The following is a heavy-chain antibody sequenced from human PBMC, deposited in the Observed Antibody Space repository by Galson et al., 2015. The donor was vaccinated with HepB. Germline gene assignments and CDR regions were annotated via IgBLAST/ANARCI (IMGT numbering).Heavy chain of an antibody. D-gene: IGHD2-15*01. J-gene: IGHJ4*02. CDR3: ARDHCSGGSCSSRY. Sequence: SVKVSCKASGYTFTNYAMHWVRQAPGQRLEWMGWINAGNGNTKYSQKFQGRVTITRDTSATTAYMEMSSLRSEDTAVYYCARDHCSGGSCSSRYWAQGTLVTVSS. CDR1: GYTFTNYA. V-gene: IGHV1-3*01. CDR2: INAGNGNT.